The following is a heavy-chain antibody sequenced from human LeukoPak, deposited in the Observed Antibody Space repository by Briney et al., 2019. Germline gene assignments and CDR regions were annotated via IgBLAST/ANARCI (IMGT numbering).Heavy chain of an antibody. CDR3: ARDTSIVVVTGYYYYYGVDV. J-gene: IGHJ6*02. V-gene: IGHV3-7*01. CDR2: IKQDGSEK. Sequence: GGSLRLSCAASGFTFSSYWMSWVRQAPGKGLEWVANIKQDGSEKYYVDSVKGRFTISRDNAKNSLYLQMNSLRAEDTAVYYCARDTSIVVVTGYYYYYGVDVWGQGTTVTVSS. CDR1: GFTFSSYW. D-gene: IGHD2-21*02.